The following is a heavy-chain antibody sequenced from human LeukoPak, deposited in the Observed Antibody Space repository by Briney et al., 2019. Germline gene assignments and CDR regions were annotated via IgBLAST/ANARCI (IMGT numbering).Heavy chain of an antibody. CDR1: GGSISSYY. J-gene: IGHJ4*02. V-gene: IGHV4-59*01. CDR3: ARTGSIAVAGNFDC. CDR2: IYHSGST. Sequence: PSETLSLTCSVSGGSISSYYWSWIRQPPGKGLEWIGYIYHSGSTNYNPSLKSRVTISVDTSKNQFSLKLNPVTAADTAVYYCARTGSIAVAGNFDCWGRGILVTVSS. D-gene: IGHD6-19*01.